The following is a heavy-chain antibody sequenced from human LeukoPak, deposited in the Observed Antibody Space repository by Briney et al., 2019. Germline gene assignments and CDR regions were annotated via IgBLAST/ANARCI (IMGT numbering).Heavy chain of an antibody. D-gene: IGHD6-19*01. CDR3: AREYPNSGATYSSGWYNP. Sequence: SETLSLTCTVSGGSISSYYWSWIRQPPGKGLEWIGYIYYSGSTNYNPSLKSRVTISVDTSKNQFSLKLSSVTAADTAVYYCAREYPNSGATYSSGWYNPWGQGTLVTVSS. CDR1: GGSISSYY. V-gene: IGHV4-59*12. J-gene: IGHJ5*02. CDR2: IYYSGST.